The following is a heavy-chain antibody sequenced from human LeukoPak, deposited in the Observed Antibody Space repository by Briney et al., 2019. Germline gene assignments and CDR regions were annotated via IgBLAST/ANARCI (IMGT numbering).Heavy chain of an antibody. V-gene: IGHV1-18*01. CDR1: GYTFSSYG. CDR2: ITTYNGHT. Sequence: ASVKVSCKASGYTFSSYGFSWVRQAPGQGLECMGWITTYNGHTIYAQKFQDRVTMTTDTSTSTAYMELRSLRSDDTAVYYCARVIPLDYGDRSPGGDYFYYMDVWGKGTTVTVSS. J-gene: IGHJ6*03. D-gene: IGHD4-17*01. CDR3: ARVIPLDYGDRSPGGDYFYYMDV.